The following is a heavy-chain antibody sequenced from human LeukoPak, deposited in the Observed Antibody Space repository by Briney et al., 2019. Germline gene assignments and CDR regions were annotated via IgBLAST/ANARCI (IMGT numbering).Heavy chain of an antibody. J-gene: IGHJ4*02. V-gene: IGHV4-39*01. CDR3: ARQRLRLSGVYLIDY. D-gene: IGHD4-17*01. Sequence: PSETLSLTCTVSGGSISSSSYYWGWIRQPPGKGLEWIGSIYYSGSTYYNPFLKSRVTISVDTSKNQFSLKLSSVTAADTAVYYCARQRLRLSGVYLIDYWGQGTLVTVSS. CDR1: GGSISSSSYY. CDR2: IYYSGST.